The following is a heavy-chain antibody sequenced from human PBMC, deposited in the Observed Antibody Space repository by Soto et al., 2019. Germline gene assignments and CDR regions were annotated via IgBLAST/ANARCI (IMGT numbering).Heavy chain of an antibody. Sequence: QVQLMQSGPEVKKPGASVKVSCKASGYTFSNYDITWVRQAPGQGLEWMGWISTYNGNTDYAQKLQGRVTMTTDTSTSTAYMELRSLRSDDTAVYYCAGPQDYSGYFDYWGQGTLVTVSS. J-gene: IGHJ4*02. CDR3: AGPQDYSGYFDY. V-gene: IGHV1-18*04. CDR2: ISTYNGNT. D-gene: IGHD2-15*01. CDR1: GYTFSNYD.